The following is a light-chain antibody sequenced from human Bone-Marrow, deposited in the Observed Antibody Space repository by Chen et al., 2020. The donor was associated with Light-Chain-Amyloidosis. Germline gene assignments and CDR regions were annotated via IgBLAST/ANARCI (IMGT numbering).Light chain of an antibody. CDR3: QQYESLPLT. J-gene: IGKJ4*01. CDR2: DAS. Sequence: DIQMTQSPSSLSASVGDRVTITCWASQDVSNYLNWYQQKPGKAPKLLIYDASKLRAGVPARFNGRGSGTDFTLTISSLQPEDIATFYCQQYESLPLTFGGGTKVEIK. V-gene: IGKV1-33*01. CDR1: QDVSNY.